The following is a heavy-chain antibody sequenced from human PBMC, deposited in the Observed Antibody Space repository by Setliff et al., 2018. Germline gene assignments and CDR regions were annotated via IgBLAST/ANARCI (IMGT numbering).Heavy chain of an antibody. J-gene: IGHJ4*02. V-gene: IGHV1-46*01. CDR2: INPGGVTS. CDR3: ARAGLAAAGRKGVFDH. CDR1: GYSFTSYY. D-gene: IGHD6-13*01. Sequence: GASVKVSCKASGYSFTSYYMYWVRQAPGQGLEWMGTINPGGVTSSSTQKFEGRVTMTRDTSTSTVYMELNSLTSDDTAVYYCARAGLAAAGRKGVFDHWGQGTLVTVSS.